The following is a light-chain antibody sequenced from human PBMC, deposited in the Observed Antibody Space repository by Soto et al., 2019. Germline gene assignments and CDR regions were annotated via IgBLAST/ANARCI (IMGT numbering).Light chain of an antibody. CDR3: HQIHTTTWT. V-gene: IGKV1-39*01. CDR2: AAT. Sequence: DIQMTQSPSSLSSSVGDRVTITCGASQRITPYLNWYQQRPGKAPSLLIYAATYLREGVPSRFSGSGSGTDFTLTIAGLKTDDFATYFCHQIHTTTWTFGQGTKVDIK. J-gene: IGKJ1*01. CDR1: QRITPY.